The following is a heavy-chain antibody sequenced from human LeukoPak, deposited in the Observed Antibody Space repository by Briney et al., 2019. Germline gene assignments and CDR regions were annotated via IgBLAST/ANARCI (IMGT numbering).Heavy chain of an antibody. V-gene: IGHV3-21*01. CDR1: GFTFSSYS. J-gene: IGHJ5*02. D-gene: IGHD2-15*01. CDR3: AIDVGYTSPKWFDP. CDR2: ISSSSYI. Sequence: GGSLRLSRAASGFTFSSYSMNWVRQAPGKGLEWVSSISSSSYIYYADSVKGRFTISRDNAKNSLYLQMNSLRAEDTAVYYCAIDVGYTSPKWFDPWGQGTLVTVSS.